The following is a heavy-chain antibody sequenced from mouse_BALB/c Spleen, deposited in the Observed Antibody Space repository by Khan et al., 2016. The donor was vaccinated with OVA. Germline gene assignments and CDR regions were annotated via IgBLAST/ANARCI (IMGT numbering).Heavy chain of an antibody. V-gene: IGHV1-77*01. D-gene: IGHD1-2*01. CDR1: GYSFTDYY. CDR3: ARRNYFGYTFAY. J-gene: IGHJ3*01. Sequence: QVQLKQSGAELARPGASVKLSCKASGYSFTDYYINWVKQRTGQGLEWIGEISPGSGDTYYNEKLKGKATLNADKSSSTAYMQLSSLTSEASAVYFCARRNYFGYTFAYWGQGTLVTVSA. CDR2: ISPGSGDT.